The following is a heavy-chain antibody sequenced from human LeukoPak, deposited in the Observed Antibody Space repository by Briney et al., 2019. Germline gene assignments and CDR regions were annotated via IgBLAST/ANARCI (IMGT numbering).Heavy chain of an antibody. J-gene: IGHJ4*02. D-gene: IGHD6-19*01. CDR2: IRYDGSNK. V-gene: IGHV3-30*02. Sequence: PGGSLRLSCAASGFTFSSYWMHWVRQAPGKGLEWVAFIRYDGSNKYYADSVKGRFTISRDNSKNTLYLQMNSLRAEDTAVYYCAKRSAESSGYFDYWGQGTLVTVSS. CDR1: GFTFSSYW. CDR3: AKRSAESSGYFDY.